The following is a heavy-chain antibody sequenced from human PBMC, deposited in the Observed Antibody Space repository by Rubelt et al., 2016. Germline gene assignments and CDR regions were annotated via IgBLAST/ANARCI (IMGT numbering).Heavy chain of an antibody. CDR1: GGSFSGYY. Sequence: QVQLQQWGAGLLKPSETLSLTCAVYGGSFSGYYWGWIRQPPGKGLEWIGNVFYSGSTSYNPSPKIRVTMSVDTSKNHFALKLSSVTAADTAVYYCARFYSNSIEYWGQGTLVTVSS. D-gene: IGHD4-11*01. V-gene: IGHV4-34*12. J-gene: IGHJ4*02. CDR2: VFYSGST. CDR3: ARFYSNSIEY.